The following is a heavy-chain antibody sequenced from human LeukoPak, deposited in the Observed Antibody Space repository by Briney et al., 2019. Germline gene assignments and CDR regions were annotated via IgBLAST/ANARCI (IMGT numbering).Heavy chain of an antibody. V-gene: IGHV3-43*02. D-gene: IGHD1-26*01. CDR2: ISGDGGST. CDR1: GFTFDDYA. J-gene: IGHJ6*02. Sequence: GGSLRLSCAASGFTFDDYAMHWVRQAPGKGLEWVSLISGDGGSTYYADSVKGRFTISRDNSKNSLYLQMNSLRTEDTALYYCANDIGGSYYNYYYGMDVWGQGTTVTVSS. CDR3: ANDIGGSYYNYYYGMDV.